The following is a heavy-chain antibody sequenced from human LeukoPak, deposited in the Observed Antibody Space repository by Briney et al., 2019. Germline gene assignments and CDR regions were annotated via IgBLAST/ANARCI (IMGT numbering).Heavy chain of an antibody. Sequence: GGSLRLSCAASGFTFVNYAMSWVRQAPGKGLEWVSSISSSSSYIYYADSVKGRFTISRDNAKNSLYLQMNSLRAEDTAVYYCARDGGHYSMDVWGQGTTVTVSS. V-gene: IGHV3-21*01. CDR3: ARDGGHYSMDV. CDR1: GFTFVNYA. CDR2: ISSSSSYI. J-gene: IGHJ6*02. D-gene: IGHD3-16*01.